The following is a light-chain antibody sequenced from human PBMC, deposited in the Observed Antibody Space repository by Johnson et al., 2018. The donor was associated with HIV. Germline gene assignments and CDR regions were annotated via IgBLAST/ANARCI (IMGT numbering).Light chain of an antibody. J-gene: IGLJ1*01. CDR3: GTCDSRLRDV. V-gene: IGLV1-51*01. CDR2: DNN. CDR1: SSNIGNNY. Sequence: QSVLTQPPSVSAAPGQKVTISCSGSSSNIGNNYVSWYQQLPGTAPKLLIYDNNKRPSGIPDRFSGSKSGPSATLGITGLQTGDEADYYCGTCDSRLRDVFGTGTKVTVL.